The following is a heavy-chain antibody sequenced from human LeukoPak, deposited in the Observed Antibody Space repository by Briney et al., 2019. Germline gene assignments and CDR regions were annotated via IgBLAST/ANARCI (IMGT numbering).Heavy chain of an antibody. CDR1: GYTFTGYY. J-gene: IGHJ4*02. CDR3: ARDYYGGNSVLDY. Sequence: ASVKVSCKLSGYTFTGYYSHWVRQAPGQGLEWMGWINPNSGGTNYAQKFQGRVTISRDTSISTAYMELSRLRSDDTAVYYCARDYYGGNSVLDYWGQGTLVTVSS. CDR2: INPNSGGT. V-gene: IGHV1-2*02. D-gene: IGHD4-23*01.